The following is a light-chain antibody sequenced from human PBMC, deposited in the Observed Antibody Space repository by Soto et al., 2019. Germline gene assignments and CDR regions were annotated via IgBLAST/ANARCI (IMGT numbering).Light chain of an antibody. Sequence: QSVLTQPPSASGTPGQWFTISSSGSSSNFGSCFVYWYQQLPGTAPKLLIYRNNQRPSGVPDRFSGSKSGTSASLAISGLRSEDEADYYCAAWDDSLSGWVFGGGTKLTVL. CDR2: RNN. CDR3: AAWDDSLSGWV. J-gene: IGLJ3*02. CDR1: SSNFGSCF. V-gene: IGLV1-47*01.